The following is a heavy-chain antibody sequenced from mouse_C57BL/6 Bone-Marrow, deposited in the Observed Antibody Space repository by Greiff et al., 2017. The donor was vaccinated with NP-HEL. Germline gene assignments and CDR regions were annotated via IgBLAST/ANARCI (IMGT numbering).Heavy chain of an antibody. D-gene: IGHD1-1*01. J-gene: IGHJ1*03. CDR2: ISSGSSTI. V-gene: IGHV5-17*01. CDR1: GFTFSDYG. Sequence: EVKLVESGGGLVKPGGSLKLSCAASGFTFSDYGMHWVRQAPEKGLEWVAYISSGSSTIYYADTVKGRFTISRDNAKNTLFLQMTSLRSEDTAMYYCARGYYGSSLRYWYFDVWGTGTTVTVSS. CDR3: ARGYYGSSLRYWYFDV.